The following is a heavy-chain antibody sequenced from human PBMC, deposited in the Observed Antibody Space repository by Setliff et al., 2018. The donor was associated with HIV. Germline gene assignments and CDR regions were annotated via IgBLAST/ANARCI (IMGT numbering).Heavy chain of an antibody. D-gene: IGHD2-2*01. V-gene: IGHV1-69*13. CDR2: IIPIFGTA. J-gene: IGHJ4*02. Sequence: SVKVSCKGSGYIFNSYGMSWVRQAPGQGLEWMGWIIPIFGTANYAQKFQGRVTITADESTNTAYMELSSLRSEDTAVYYCASPQGANQLLWSFDYWGQGTLVTVSS. CDR1: GYIFNSYG. CDR3: ASPQGANQLLWSFDY.